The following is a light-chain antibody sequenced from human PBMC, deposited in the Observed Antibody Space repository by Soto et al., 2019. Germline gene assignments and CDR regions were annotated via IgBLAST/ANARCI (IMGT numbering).Light chain of an antibody. Sequence: DIQMTQSPSSLSASVGDRVTIPCRASQGISNYLAWYQQKPGNVPKLLIYAASTLQSGVPSRFSGSGSGTDFTLTISSLQPEDVATYYCPRYNSAPVTFGPGTKVDIK. CDR1: QGISNY. V-gene: IGKV1-27*01. J-gene: IGKJ3*01. CDR3: PRYNSAPVT. CDR2: AAS.